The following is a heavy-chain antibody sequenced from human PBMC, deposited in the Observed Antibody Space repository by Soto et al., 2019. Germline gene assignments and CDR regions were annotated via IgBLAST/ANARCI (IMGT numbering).Heavy chain of an antibody. V-gene: IGHV4-4*02. Sequence: QPHLQESGPGLVKPSGTLSLTCAVSGGSVTSHNWLTWVRQAPGERLEWIGEVYLSGSTNYNPSLRGRVSISVDKSEDQVSLKLTSVTAADTAVYYCASNASVYNYYMDVWGKRTGVTVSS. J-gene: IGHJ6*03. CDR3: ASNASVYNYYMDV. CDR1: GGSVTSHNW. CDR2: VYLSGST. D-gene: IGHD1-1*01.